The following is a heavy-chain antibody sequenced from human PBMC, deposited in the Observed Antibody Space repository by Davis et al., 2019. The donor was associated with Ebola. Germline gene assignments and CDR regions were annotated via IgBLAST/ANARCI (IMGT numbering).Heavy chain of an antibody. V-gene: IGHV3-7*01. D-gene: IGHD2-15*01. CDR3: ARDRSFCSGGSCYSLDYFDY. J-gene: IGHJ4*02. Sequence: PGGSLRLSCAASGFTFSSYWMSWVRQAPGKGLEWVANIKQDGSEKYYVDSVKGRFTISRDNAKNSLYLQMNSLRAEDTAVYYCARDRSFCSGGSCYSLDYFDYWGQGTLVTVSS. CDR1: GFTFSSYW. CDR2: IKQDGSEK.